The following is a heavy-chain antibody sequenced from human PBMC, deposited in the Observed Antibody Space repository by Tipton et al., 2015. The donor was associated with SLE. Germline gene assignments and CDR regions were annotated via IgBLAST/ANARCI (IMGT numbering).Heavy chain of an antibody. CDR2: IQYDGSNR. D-gene: IGHD3/OR15-3a*01. Sequence: SGFIFSSYGMHWVRQAPGKGLEWVSFIQYDGSNRQHADFVEGRIIISRDNSKNTLYLQMNRLRPEDSAVYYCAKDMGSWTYALDIWGQGAMVTVSS. J-gene: IGHJ3*02. V-gene: IGHV3-30*02. CDR3: AKDMGSWTYALDI. CDR1: GFIFSSYG.